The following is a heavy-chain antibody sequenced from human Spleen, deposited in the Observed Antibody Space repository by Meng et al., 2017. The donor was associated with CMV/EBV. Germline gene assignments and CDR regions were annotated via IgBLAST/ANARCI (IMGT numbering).Heavy chain of an antibody. J-gene: IGHJ4*02. Sequence: GESLKISCAASGFTVSSNYMSWVRQAPGKGLEWVAVISYDGSDKYYADSVKGRFTISRDNSKNTLYLQMNSLRTEDTALYYCAKDTMVRGVYPPSFDYWGQGTLVTVSS. CDR2: ISYDGSDK. CDR1: GFTVSSNY. CDR3: AKDTMVRGVYPPSFDY. D-gene: IGHD3-10*01. V-gene: IGHV3-30*18.